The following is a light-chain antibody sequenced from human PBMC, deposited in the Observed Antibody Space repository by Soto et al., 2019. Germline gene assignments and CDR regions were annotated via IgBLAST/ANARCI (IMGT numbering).Light chain of an antibody. CDR1: QGISNY. Sequence: DIQMTQSPSSLSASVGDRVTITCRASQGISNYLAWYQQKPGKVPKLLIYAASTLQSGVPSRFSGSGSGTDFTLTNSSLQPEDVAIYYCQKYNSASLLTFGGGTNVDIK. J-gene: IGKJ4*01. CDR2: AAS. CDR3: QKYNSASLLT. V-gene: IGKV1-27*01.